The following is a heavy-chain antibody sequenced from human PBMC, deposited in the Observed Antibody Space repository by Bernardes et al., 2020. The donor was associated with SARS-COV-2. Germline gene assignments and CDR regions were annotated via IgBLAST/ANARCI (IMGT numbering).Heavy chain of an antibody. CDR3: AGGSSSWYPYNWFDP. CDR2: ISSSSSNI. D-gene: IGHD6-13*01. J-gene: IGHJ5*02. Sequence: GSLRLSCAASGFTFSSYNMNWVRQAPGKGLEWVSYISSSSSNIYYADSVKGRFTISRDNAKNSLYLQMNSLRAEDTAVYYCAGGSSSWYPYNWFDPWGQGTLVTVSS. V-gene: IGHV3-48*01. CDR1: GFTFSSYN.